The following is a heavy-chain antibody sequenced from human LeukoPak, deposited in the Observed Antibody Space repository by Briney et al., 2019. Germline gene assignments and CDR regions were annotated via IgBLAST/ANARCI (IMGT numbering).Heavy chain of an antibody. CDR1: GFTFSSYW. D-gene: IGHD3-22*01. CDR2: IKQDGSEK. J-gene: IGHJ4*02. CDR3: ARDLGLDYYDSSGPWFY. V-gene: IGHV3-7*01. Sequence: GGSLRLSCAASGFTFSSYWMSWVRQAPGKGLEWVANIKQDGSEKYYVDSVKGRFTISRDNAKNSLYLQMNSLRAEDTAVYYCARDLGLDYYDSSGPWFYWGQGTLVTVSS.